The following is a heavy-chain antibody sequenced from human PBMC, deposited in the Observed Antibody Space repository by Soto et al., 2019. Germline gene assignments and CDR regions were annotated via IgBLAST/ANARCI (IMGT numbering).Heavy chain of an antibody. J-gene: IGHJ6*03. V-gene: IGHV4-59*08. CDR2: IYYSGST. D-gene: IGHD3-3*01. CDR3: ARRPHVLRGHYYYYYMDV. Sequence: QVQLQESGPGLVKPSETLSLTCSVSGGSISSYYWSWIRQPPGKGLEWIGYIYYSGSTNYNPSLKSRVTISVDTSKNQFSLKLSSVTAADTAVYYCARRPHVLRGHYYYYYMDVWGKGTTVTVSS. CDR1: GGSISSYY.